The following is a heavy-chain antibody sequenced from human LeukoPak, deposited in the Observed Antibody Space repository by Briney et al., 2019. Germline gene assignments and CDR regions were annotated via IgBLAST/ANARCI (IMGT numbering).Heavy chain of an antibody. J-gene: IGHJ4*02. V-gene: IGHV5-51*01. CDR3: AKFHATWYGDT. Sequence: PGESLRISCQGSGYNFATYWIVWVRQMPGKGLEWMGIIYPGNPHTRYSPSFQGQVTISADTSISTAYLHWSSLQSSDTAMYYCAKFHATWYGDTWGQGTLVTVSS. CDR2: IYPGNPHT. CDR1: GYNFATYW. D-gene: IGHD6-13*01.